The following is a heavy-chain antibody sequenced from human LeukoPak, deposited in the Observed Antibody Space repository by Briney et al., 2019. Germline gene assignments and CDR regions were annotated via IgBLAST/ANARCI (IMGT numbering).Heavy chain of an antibody. J-gene: IGHJ3*02. CDR1: GGTFSSYA. CDR2: IIPIFGTA. CDR3: ARAGYYDSSGYYAQNAFDI. V-gene: IGHV1-69*13. D-gene: IGHD3-22*01. Sequence: SVKVSCKASGGTFSSYAISWVRQAPGQGLEWMGGIIPIFGTANYAQKFQGRVTITADGSTSTAYMELSSLRSEDTAVYYCARAGYYDSSGYYAQNAFDIWGQGTMVTVSS.